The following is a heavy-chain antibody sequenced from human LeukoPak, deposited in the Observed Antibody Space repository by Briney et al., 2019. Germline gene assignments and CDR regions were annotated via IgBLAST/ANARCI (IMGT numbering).Heavy chain of an antibody. CDR1: GFTFSSYG. V-gene: IGHV3-33*01. Sequence: GGSLRLSCAASGFTFSSYGMHWVRQAPGKGLEWVAVIWYDGSNKYYADSVKGRFTISRDNSKNTLYLQMNSPRAEDTAVYYCAREPEYSSSLDYWGQGTLVTVSS. J-gene: IGHJ4*02. CDR2: IWYDGSNK. CDR3: AREPEYSSSLDY. D-gene: IGHD6-6*01.